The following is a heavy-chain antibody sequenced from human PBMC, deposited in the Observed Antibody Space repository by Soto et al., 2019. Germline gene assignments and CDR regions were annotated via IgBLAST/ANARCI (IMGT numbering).Heavy chain of an antibody. V-gene: IGHV3-7*01. J-gene: IGHJ4*02. CDR1: GLTVSRYW. CDR3: ARDVLGPKDY. Sequence: GSQRLSEEASGLTVSRYWMTSVRQAPGKGLEWVANIKQDGSEKYYVDSVKGRFTISRDNAKNSLYLQMNGLRAEDTAVYYCARDVLGPKDYWGQGTLVTVS. CDR2: IKQDGSEK.